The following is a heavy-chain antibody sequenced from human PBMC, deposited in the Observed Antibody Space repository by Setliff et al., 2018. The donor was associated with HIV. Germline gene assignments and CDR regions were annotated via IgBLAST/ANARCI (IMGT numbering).Heavy chain of an antibody. V-gene: IGHV3-23*01. CDR2: ISGSDGSNK. D-gene: IGHD3-10*01. CDR3: AKDKGQKYADY. Sequence: SCAASGFTFSSYAMSWVRQAPGKGLEWVSTISGSDGSNKYYADSVTGRFTISRDDSKNTLYLQMNSLRAEDTAVYYCAKDKGQKYADYWGQGTMVTVS. CDR1: GFTFSSYA. J-gene: IGHJ4*02.